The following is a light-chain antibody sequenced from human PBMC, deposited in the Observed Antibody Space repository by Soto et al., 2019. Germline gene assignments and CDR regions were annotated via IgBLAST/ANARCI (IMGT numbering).Light chain of an antibody. V-gene: IGKV3-20*01. CDR2: DAS. Sequence: EIVLMQSPSTLSLSPGERATLSCRASQSVSSTFLSWYQQKPGQAPRLLIFDASSRATGIPDRFSGSGSGPDFTLTISRLEPEDSAVYFCQQYGNSPFTFGQGTKLEI. J-gene: IGKJ2*01. CDR3: QQYGNSPFT. CDR1: QSVSSTF.